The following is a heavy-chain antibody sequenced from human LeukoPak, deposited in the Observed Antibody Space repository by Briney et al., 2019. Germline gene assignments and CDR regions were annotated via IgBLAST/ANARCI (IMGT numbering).Heavy chain of an antibody. D-gene: IGHD2-2*01. CDR3: AREIVVVPVDIGGGFDP. J-gene: IGHJ5*02. CDR1: GFTFSSYS. Sequence: GGSLRLSCAASGFTFSSYSMIWVRQAPGKGLEWVSYISRSSSIIYYADSVKGRFTISRDNAKKSLYLQMNSLRAEDTAVYYCAREIVVVPVDIGGGFDPWGQETLVTVSS. CDR2: ISRSSSII. V-gene: IGHV3-48*04.